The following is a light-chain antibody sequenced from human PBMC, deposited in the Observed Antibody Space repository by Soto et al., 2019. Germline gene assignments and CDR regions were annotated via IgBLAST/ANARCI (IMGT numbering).Light chain of an antibody. CDR2: DAS. Sequence: DIQMTQSPSTLSASVGDRVTITCRASQSISSWLAWYQQKPGKAPKLLSYDASSLESGVPSRFSGSGSGTEFTLTISSLQPDDFATYYCQQYTSYSAFGQGTRLEIK. V-gene: IGKV1-5*01. CDR3: QQYTSYSA. J-gene: IGKJ5*01. CDR1: QSISSW.